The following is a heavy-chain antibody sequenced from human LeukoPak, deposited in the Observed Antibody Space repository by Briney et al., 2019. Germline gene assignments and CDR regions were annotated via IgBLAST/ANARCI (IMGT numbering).Heavy chain of an antibody. J-gene: IGHJ6*03. D-gene: IGHD3-3*01. CDR3: ARQGYYVYYYYYYMDV. V-gene: IGHV4-39*01. CDR2: IYYSGST. CDR1: GGSISSSSYY. Sequence: SETLSLTCTVSGGSISSSSYYRGWIRQPPGKGLEWIGSIYYSGSTYYNPSLKSRVTISVDTSKNQFSLKLSSVTAADTAVYYCARQGYYVYYYYYYMDVWGKGATVTVSS.